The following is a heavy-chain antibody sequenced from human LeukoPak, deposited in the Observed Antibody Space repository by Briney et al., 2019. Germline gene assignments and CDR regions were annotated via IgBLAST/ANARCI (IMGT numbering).Heavy chain of an antibody. J-gene: IGHJ4*02. V-gene: IGHV4-59*01. CDR2: IYYSGST. CDR1: GGSISSYY. CDR3: ARAPYDRFFDY. D-gene: IGHD3-22*01. Sequence: SETLSLTCTVSGGSISSYYWSWIRKPPGKGLEWIGYIYYSGSTNYNPSLKSRVTISVDTSKNQFSLKLSSVTAADTAVYYCARAPYDRFFDYWGQGTLVTVSS.